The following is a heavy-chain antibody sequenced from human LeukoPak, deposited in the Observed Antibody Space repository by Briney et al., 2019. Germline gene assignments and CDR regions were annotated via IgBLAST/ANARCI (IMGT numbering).Heavy chain of an antibody. J-gene: IGHJ4*02. D-gene: IGHD3-9*01. CDR3: ARDFDWGADY. Sequence: ASVKVSCKASGYTFSSYGISWLRQAPGQGLEWMGWIHGGSGVTFYAQKFQGRVTVTRDTSVRTTYMELNSLTSDDTAVYYCARDFDWGADYWGQGTLVVVSS. CDR2: IHGGSGVT. CDR1: GYTFSSYG. V-gene: IGHV1-2*02.